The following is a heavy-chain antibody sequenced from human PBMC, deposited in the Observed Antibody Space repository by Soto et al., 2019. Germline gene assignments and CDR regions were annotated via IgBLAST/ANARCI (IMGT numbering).Heavy chain of an antibody. J-gene: IGHJ5*02. Sequence: TGGSLRLSCAASGFTFSSYAMSWVRQAPGKGLEWVSAISGSGGSTYYADSVKGRFTISRDNSKNTLYLQMNSLRAEDTAVYYCAKDGLRYCTNGVCYVSWFDPWGQGTLVTVSS. CDR1: GFTFSSYA. V-gene: IGHV3-23*01. CDR3: AKDGLRYCTNGVCYVSWFDP. D-gene: IGHD2-8*01. CDR2: ISGSGGST.